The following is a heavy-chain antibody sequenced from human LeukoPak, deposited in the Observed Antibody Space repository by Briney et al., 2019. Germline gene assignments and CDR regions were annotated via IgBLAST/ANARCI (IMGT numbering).Heavy chain of an antibody. Sequence: PGGSLRLSCAASGFTVSSNYMSWVRQAPGKGLEWVSVIYSGGSTYYADSVKGRFTISRDNSKNTLHLQMNSLRAEDTAVYYCARERRITMVRGVIPGHFDYWGQGTLVTVSS. CDR3: ARERRITMVRGVIPGHFDY. V-gene: IGHV3-66*01. CDR1: GFTVSSNY. J-gene: IGHJ4*02. CDR2: IYSGGST. D-gene: IGHD3-10*01.